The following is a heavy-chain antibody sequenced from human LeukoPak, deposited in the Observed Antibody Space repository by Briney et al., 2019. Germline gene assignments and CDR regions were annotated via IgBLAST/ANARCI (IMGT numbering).Heavy chain of an antibody. D-gene: IGHD2-2*01. CDR2: IYTSGST. J-gene: IGHJ6*03. CDR1: GGSISSGSYY. CDR3: ARDQEAYCSSTSCYEYSYYMDV. V-gene: IGHV4-61*02. Sequence: SQTLSLTCTVSGGSISSGSYYWSWIRQPAGKGLEWIGRIYTSGSTNYNPSLKSRVTISVDTSKNQFSLKLSSVTAADTAVYYCARDQEAYCSSTSCYEYSYYMDVWGKGTTVTISS.